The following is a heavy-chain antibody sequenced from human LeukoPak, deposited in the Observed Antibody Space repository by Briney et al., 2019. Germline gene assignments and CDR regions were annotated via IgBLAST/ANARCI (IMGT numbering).Heavy chain of an antibody. CDR2: IRYDGGNK. D-gene: IGHD3-10*01. CDR3: AKDRYYTSGSYFGYFDH. J-gene: IGHJ4*02. Sequence: GGSLRLSCAASGFTFTTYGMHWVRQAPGKGLEWVAFIRYDGGNKCYADSVKGRFTMSRDNSKNSLYLQMNSLRAEDTAVYYCAKDRYYTSGSYFGYFDHWGQGTLVTVSS. CDR1: GFTFTTYG. V-gene: IGHV3-30*02.